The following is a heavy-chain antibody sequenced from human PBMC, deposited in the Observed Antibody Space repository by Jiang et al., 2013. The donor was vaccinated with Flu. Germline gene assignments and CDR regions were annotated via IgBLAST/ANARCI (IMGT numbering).Heavy chain of an antibody. CDR3: AKGPGLDWFDP. V-gene: IGHV3-23*01. J-gene: IGHJ5*02. CDR2: ISGSGAST. Sequence: VQLLESGGGLVQPGGSLRLSCAASGFTFSSYAMTWVRQAPGKGLEWVSVISGSGASTYYADSVKGRFTISRDKSKNTLHLQMNSLRVEDTAVYYCAKGPGLDWFDPWGQGTLVTVSS. CDR1: GFTFSSYA.